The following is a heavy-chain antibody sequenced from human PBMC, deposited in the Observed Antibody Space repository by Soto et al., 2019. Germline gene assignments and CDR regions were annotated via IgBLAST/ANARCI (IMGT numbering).Heavy chain of an antibody. Sequence: QVQLVQSGAEVKKPGASVKVSCKAYGYTFTRYDSNWVRQATGQGIEGMGCMNPNRGNTGYAQKFQGRVTMTRNTSISTAYMALSSLRSEYTAVYYCARVAAGAWWGQGTLVTVSS. CDR3: ARVAAGAW. CDR2: MNPNRGNT. CDR1: GYTFTRYD. J-gene: IGHJ4*02. V-gene: IGHV1-8*01. D-gene: IGHD6-13*01.